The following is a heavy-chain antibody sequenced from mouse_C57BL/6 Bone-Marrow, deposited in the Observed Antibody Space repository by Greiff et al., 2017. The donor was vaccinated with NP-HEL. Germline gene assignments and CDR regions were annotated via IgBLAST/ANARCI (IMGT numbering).Heavy chain of an antibody. CDR1: GFTFSSYG. D-gene: IGHD1-1*02. V-gene: IGHV5-6*01. Sequence: EVKVVESGGDLVKPGGSLKLSCAASGFTFSSYGMSWVRQTPDKRLEWVATISSGGSYTYYPDSVKGQFTMSRDNAKTTLYLQSSSLKSEDTAMYYCSSPYDYDVAWFAYWGQGTLVTVSA. CDR2: ISSGGSYT. J-gene: IGHJ3*01. CDR3: SSPYDYDVAWFAY.